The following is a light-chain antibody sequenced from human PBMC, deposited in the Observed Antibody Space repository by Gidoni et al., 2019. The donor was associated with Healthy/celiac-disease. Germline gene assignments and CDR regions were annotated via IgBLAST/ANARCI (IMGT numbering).Light chain of an antibody. Sequence: DIVMTQSPDFLAVSLGERATSNCKSSQSVLYSANNKNYLAWYQQKPGQPPKLLIYWASTRESGVPDRFSGSGSGTDFNLTISSLQAEDVAVYYCQQYYSTPITFXXXTRLEIK. CDR1: QSVLYSANNKNY. CDR2: WAS. J-gene: IGKJ5*01. CDR3: QQYYSTPIT. V-gene: IGKV4-1*01.